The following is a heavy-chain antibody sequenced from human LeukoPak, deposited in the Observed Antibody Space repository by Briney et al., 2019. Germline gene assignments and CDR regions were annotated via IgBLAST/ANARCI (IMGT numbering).Heavy chain of an antibody. V-gene: IGHV4-59*12. CDR2: ISYSGST. J-gene: IGHJ3*02. CDR1: GGSISSYF. Sequence: SETLSHTCTVSGGSISSYFWSWFRQPPGKGLEWIGYISYSGSTNYNPSLKSRITISLDTSKNQFSLKLSSVTAADTAVYYCARGYSSSWFDAFDIWGQGTMVTVSS. CDR3: ARGYSSSWFDAFDI. D-gene: IGHD6-13*01.